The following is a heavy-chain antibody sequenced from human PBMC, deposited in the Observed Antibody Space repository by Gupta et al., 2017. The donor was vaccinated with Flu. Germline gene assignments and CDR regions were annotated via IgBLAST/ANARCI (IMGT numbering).Heavy chain of an antibody. J-gene: IGHJ6*02. V-gene: IGHV1-2*02. D-gene: IGHD3-3*01. CDR3: ARDRLTIFGETINPILYYTGMDV. CDR1: GYTFTDYY. CDR2: INPKSGGT. Sequence: QVQLVQSGAEVKKPGASVKVSCKASGYTFTDYYIHWVRQPPGQGLEWMGWINPKSGGTNYAQKFEGRVTMTRDTSITTAYMDLSRLRSDDTAVYYCARDRLTIFGETINPILYYTGMDVWGQGTTVTVSS.